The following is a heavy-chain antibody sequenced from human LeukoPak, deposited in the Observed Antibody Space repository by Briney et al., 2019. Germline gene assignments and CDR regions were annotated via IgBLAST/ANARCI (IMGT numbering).Heavy chain of an antibody. CDR3: ARAELLWFGELKYNWFDP. CDR2: IIPIFGTA. D-gene: IGHD3-10*01. Sequence: GASVKVSCKASGGTFSSYAISWVRQAPGQGLEWMGGIIPIFGTANYAQKFQGRVTITANKYTRTAYMELSRPGYEHPAVYYRARAELLWFGELKYNWFDPRGQETLVTVSP. CDR1: GGTFSSYA. J-gene: IGHJ5*02. V-gene: IGHV1-69*06.